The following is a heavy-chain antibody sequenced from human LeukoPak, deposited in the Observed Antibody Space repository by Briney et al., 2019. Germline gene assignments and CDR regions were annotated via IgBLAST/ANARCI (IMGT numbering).Heavy chain of an antibody. CDR3: ARDTDYYGSGRQGYFDH. V-gene: IGHV3-66*01. Sequence: GGSLRLSCAVSGFSISDNFMGWVRQTPGKGLEWVSLIFSGGETYSADSVKGRFAISKDNSKNTLHLQMNSLRDEDTAMYYCARDTDYYGSGRQGYFDHWGQGTLVTVSS. J-gene: IGHJ1*01. D-gene: IGHD3-10*01. CDR2: IFSGGET. CDR1: GFSISDNF.